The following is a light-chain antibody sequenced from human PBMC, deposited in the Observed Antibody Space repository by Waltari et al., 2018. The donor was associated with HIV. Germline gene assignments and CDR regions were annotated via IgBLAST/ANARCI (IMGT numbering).Light chain of an antibody. CDR3: SFYGGSNILV. J-gene: IGLJ2*01. Sequence: QSALTPPPSASGSPGQSVTISCTGASSDLGVYKSVSWYQQRPGKAPKVIISEVSNRSAGVPNRFSGSTSGNTASLTVSGLQADDEAEYFCSFYGGSNILVFGGGTKLTVL. CDR2: EVS. V-gene: IGLV2-8*01. CDR1: SSDLGVYKS.